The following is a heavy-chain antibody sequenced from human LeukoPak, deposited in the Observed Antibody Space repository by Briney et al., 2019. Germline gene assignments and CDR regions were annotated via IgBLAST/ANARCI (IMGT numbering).Heavy chain of an antibody. CDR3: ARDLALYCSSTSCYYWFDP. D-gene: IGHD2-2*01. CDR1: GFTFTGYY. J-gene: IGHJ5*02. Sequence: ASVKVSCKASGFTFTGYYLHWVRQAPGQGLEWMGWIYPNSGVTAYAQKFQGRVTMTRDTSIGTAYMELSSLRSEDTAVYYCARDLALYCSSTSCYYWFDPWGQGTLVTVSS. V-gene: IGHV1-2*02. CDR2: IYPNSGVT.